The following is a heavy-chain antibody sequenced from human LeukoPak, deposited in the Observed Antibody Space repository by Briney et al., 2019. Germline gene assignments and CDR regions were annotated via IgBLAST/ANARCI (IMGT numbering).Heavy chain of an antibody. J-gene: IGHJ4*02. CDR1: GFTFSSYA. Sequence: GRSLRLSCAASGFTFSSYAMHWVRQAPGKGLEWVAVISYDGSNKYYADPVKGRFTISRDNSKNTLYLQMNSLRAEDTAVYYCARDSLIAVAGTGHYFDYWGQGTLVTVSS. CDR3: ARDSLIAVAGTGHYFDY. D-gene: IGHD6-19*01. V-gene: IGHV3-30-3*01. CDR2: ISYDGSNK.